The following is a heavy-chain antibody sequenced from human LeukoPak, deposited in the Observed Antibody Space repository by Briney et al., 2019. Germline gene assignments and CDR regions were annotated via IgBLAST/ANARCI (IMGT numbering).Heavy chain of an antibody. CDR2: IYYSGST. D-gene: IGHD6-6*01. V-gene: IGHV4-59*01. J-gene: IGHJ6*02. Sequence: SETLSLTCTVSGGSISSYYWSWIRQPPGKGLEGLGYIYYSGSTNYNPSLKSRVTISVDTSKNQFSLKLSSVTAADTAVYYCATFSSSTLYYYGMDVWGQGTTVTVSS. CDR3: ATFSSSTLYYYGMDV. CDR1: GGSISSYY.